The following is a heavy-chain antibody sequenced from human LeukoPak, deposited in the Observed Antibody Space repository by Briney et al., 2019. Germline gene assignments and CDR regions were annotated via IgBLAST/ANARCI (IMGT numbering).Heavy chain of an antibody. CDR1: SGSISTSNYY. Sequence: SETLSLTCTVSSGSISTSNYYWSWIRQPPGKGLEWIGYIYYSGSTNYNPSLKSRVTISVDTSKNQFSLKLSSVTAADTAVYYCARVVPAAMGVDYYYYMDVWGKGTTVTISS. D-gene: IGHD2-2*01. CDR2: IYYSGST. CDR3: ARVVPAAMGVDYYYYMDV. J-gene: IGHJ6*03. V-gene: IGHV4-61*01.